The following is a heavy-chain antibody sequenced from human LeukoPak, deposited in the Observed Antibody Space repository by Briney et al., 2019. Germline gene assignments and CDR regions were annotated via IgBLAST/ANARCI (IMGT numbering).Heavy chain of an antibody. CDR2: TYYRSKWYN. D-gene: IGHD1-14*01. J-gene: IGHJ3*02. Sequence: SQTLSLTCAISGDSVSSNSAAWNWIRQSPPRGLEWLGRTYYRSKWYNDYAVSVKSRITINPDTSKNQFSLQLNSVTPEDTAVYYCVRDDGIGLDAFDIWGQGTMVTVSS. CDR3: VRDDGIGLDAFDI. CDR1: GDSVSSNSAA. V-gene: IGHV6-1*01.